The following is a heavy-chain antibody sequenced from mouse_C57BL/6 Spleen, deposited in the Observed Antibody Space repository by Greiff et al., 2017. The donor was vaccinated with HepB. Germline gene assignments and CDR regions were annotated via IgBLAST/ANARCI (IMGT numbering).Heavy chain of an antibody. CDR1: GYAFSSYW. V-gene: IGHV1-80*01. D-gene: IGHD2-2*01. CDR2: IYPGDGDT. J-gene: IGHJ2*01. CDR3: ARLGGYDVLFDY. Sequence: VQLQQSGAELVKPGASVKISCKASGYAFSSYWMNWVKQRPGKGLEWIGQIYPGDGDTNYNGKFKGKATLTADKSSSTAYMQLSSLTSEDSAVYFCARLGGYDVLFDYWGQGTTLTVSS.